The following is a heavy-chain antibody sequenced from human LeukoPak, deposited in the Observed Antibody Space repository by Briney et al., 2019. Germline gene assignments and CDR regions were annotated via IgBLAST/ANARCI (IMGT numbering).Heavy chain of an antibody. CDR1: GVTFSSYA. Sequence: ASVKVSCKASGVTFSSYAISWVRQAPGQGLEWMGGIIPIFGTANYAQKFQGRVTITADESTSTAYMELSSLRSEETAVYYCVRVIVVDQWYFDLWGRGTLVTVSS. D-gene: IGHD3-22*01. V-gene: IGHV1-69*13. J-gene: IGHJ2*01. CDR3: VRVIVVDQWYFDL. CDR2: IIPIFGTA.